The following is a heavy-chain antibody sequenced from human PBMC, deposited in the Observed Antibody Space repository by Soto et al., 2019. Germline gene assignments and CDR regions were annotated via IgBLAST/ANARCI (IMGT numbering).Heavy chain of an antibody. J-gene: IGHJ3*02. Sequence: SETLSLTCTVSGGSISSCYWSWIRQPAGKGLEWIGRIYTSGSTNYNPSLKSRVTMSVDTSKNQFSLKLSSVTAADTAVYYCARDAYYYDSSGYYPGNAFDIWGQGTMVTVSS. CDR2: IYTSGST. V-gene: IGHV4-4*07. CDR3: ARDAYYYDSSGYYPGNAFDI. D-gene: IGHD3-22*01. CDR1: GGSISSCY.